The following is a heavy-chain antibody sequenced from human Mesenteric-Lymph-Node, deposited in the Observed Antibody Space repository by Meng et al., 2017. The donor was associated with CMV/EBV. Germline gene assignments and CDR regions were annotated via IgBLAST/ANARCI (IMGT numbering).Heavy chain of an antibody. J-gene: IGHJ4*02. CDR2: IHPGDSDT. CDR3: ARQDYYDSSGYYY. Sequence: GGSLRLSCKGSGYRFTTYWIDGVRQMPGEGLEWMGIIHPGDSDTRNSPSFQGHVTISADKSISTAYLQWSSLKASDTAMYYCARQDYYDSSGYYYWGQGTLVTVSS. D-gene: IGHD3-22*01. CDR1: GYRFTTYW. V-gene: IGHV5-51*01.